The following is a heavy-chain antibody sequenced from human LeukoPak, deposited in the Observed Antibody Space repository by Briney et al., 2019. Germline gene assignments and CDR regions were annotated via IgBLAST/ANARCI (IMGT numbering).Heavy chain of an antibody. J-gene: IGHJ6*02. V-gene: IGHV4-39*07. CDR3: ARISGYDYIYGSYYGMDV. CDR2: FYYSGST. CDR1: GGSISSSNYY. Sequence: SETLPLTCTVSGGSISSSNYYWGWIRQPPGKGLEWIGTFYYSGSTNYNPSLKSRVTISVDTSKNQFSLKLSSVTAADTAVYYCARISGYDYIYGSYYGMDVWGQGTTVTVSS. D-gene: IGHD5-12*01.